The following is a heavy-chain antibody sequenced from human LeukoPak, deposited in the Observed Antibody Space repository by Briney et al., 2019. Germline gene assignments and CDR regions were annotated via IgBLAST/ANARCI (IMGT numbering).Heavy chain of an antibody. CDR2: IYYSGST. CDR3: ARVHRDFFDY. V-gene: IGHV4-59*01. D-gene: IGHD1-14*01. CDR1: GGSISSYY. Sequence: PSETLSLTCTVSGGSISSYYWSWIRQPPGKGLEWIGYIYYSGSTNYNPSLKSRVTISVDTSKNQFSLKLSSVTAADTAVYYCARVHRDFFDYWGQGTLVTVSS. J-gene: IGHJ4*02.